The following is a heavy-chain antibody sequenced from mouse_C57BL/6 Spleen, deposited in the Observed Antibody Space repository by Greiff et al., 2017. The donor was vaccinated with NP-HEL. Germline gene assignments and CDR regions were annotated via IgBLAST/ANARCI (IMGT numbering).Heavy chain of an antibody. J-gene: IGHJ4*01. CDR2: INPNNGGT. CDR3: ARLRRGYYAMDY. CDR1: GYTFTDYN. Sequence: EVQLQQSGPELVKPGASVKIPCKASGYTFTDYNMDWVKQSHGKSLEWIGDINPNNGGTIYNQKFKGKATLTVDKSSSTAYMELRSLTSEDTAVYYCARLRRGYYAMDYWGQGTSVTVSS. V-gene: IGHV1-18*01. D-gene: IGHD2-12*01.